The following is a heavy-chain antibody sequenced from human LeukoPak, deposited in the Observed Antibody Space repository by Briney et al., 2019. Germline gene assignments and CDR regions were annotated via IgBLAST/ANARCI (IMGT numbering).Heavy chain of an antibody. CDR3: ARAKRTMVRGVIIDNYFDY. CDR1: GGSISRSNYY. J-gene: IGHJ4*02. Sequence: PSETLSLTRTVSGGSISRSNYYWGWIRQPPGKGLEWIGNIYYSGNTNYNPSLKSRVTISVDTSKNQFSLKLSSVTAADTAVYYCARAKRTMVRGVIIDNYFDYWGQGTLVTVSS. CDR2: IYYSGNT. D-gene: IGHD3-10*01. V-gene: IGHV4-39*07.